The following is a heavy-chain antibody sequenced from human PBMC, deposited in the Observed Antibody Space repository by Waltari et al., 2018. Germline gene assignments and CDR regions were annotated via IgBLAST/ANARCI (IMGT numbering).Heavy chain of an antibody. V-gene: IGHV4-38-2*01. CDR2: IYHSGGT. Sequence: QVQLQESGPGLVKPSETLSLTCAVSGYSISSGYYWGWIRQPPGKGLEWIGSIYHSGGTYYNPSLKIRVTISVDTSKNQFSLKLSSVTAADTAVYYCARHFHDFWSGYEYYFDYWGQGTLVTVSS. CDR1: GYSISSGYY. J-gene: IGHJ4*02. D-gene: IGHD3-3*01. CDR3: ARHFHDFWSGYEYYFDY.